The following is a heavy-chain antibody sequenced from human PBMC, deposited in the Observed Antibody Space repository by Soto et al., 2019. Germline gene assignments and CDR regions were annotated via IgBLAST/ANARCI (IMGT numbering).Heavy chain of an antibody. CDR1: GYSFTTYW. CDR2: IYPGDSYT. V-gene: IGHV5-51*01. CDR3: AGGGVRGVITRTRDYYGMDV. D-gene: IGHD3-10*01. J-gene: IGHJ6*02. Sequence: PGESLKISCKCSGYSFTTYWISWVRQMPGKGLEWMGSIYPGDSYTKYSPSFQGQVTISADKSIGTAYLQWSSLKASDTAMYYCAGGGVRGVITRTRDYYGMDVWGQGTTVTVSS.